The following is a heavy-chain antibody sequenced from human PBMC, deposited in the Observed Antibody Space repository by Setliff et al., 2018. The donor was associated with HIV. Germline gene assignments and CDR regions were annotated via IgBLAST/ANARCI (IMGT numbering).Heavy chain of an antibody. Sequence: SETLSLTCAVYGGSFSGYYWSWIRQSPGKGLEWIGEINYGRTTNYNPSLESRVTISVDTSKNQFSLRMKSVNAGDTGKYYCVRRRGPMVRGVDPSPSYYLDYWGQGTRVTVSS. CDR2: INYGRTT. D-gene: IGHD3-10*01. V-gene: IGHV4-34*01. CDR1: GGSFSGYY. J-gene: IGHJ4*02. CDR3: VRRRGPMVRGVDPSPSYYLDY.